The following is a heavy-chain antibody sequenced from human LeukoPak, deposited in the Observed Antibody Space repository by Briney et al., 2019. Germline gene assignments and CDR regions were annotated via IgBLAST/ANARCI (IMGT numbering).Heavy chain of an antibody. D-gene: IGHD1-7*01. V-gene: IGHV3-30*18. CDR3: AKDQGWNYAFDY. J-gene: IGHJ4*02. Sequence: GGSLRLSCAASGFTFSSYSMNWVRQAPGKGLEWVAVISYDGSNKYYADSVKGRFTISRDNSKNTLYLQMNSLRPEDTAVYYCAKDQGWNYAFDYWGQGTLVTVSS. CDR2: ISYDGSNK. CDR1: GFTFSSYS.